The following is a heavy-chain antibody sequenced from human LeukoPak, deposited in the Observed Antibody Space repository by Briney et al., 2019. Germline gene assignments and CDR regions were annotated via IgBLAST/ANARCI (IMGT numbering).Heavy chain of an antibody. J-gene: IGHJ4*02. CDR2: ISSDSSYI. D-gene: IGHD3-10*01. CDR1: GFIFSSYA. CDR3: ARYYGSGSPPFDC. Sequence: PGGSLRLSCAASGFIFSSYAMNWVRQAPGKGLEWVSSISSDSSYIYYADSLKGRFTVSRDNAKNSLYLQMNSPRAEDTAVYYCARYYGSGSPPFDCWGQGTLVTVSS. V-gene: IGHV3-21*01.